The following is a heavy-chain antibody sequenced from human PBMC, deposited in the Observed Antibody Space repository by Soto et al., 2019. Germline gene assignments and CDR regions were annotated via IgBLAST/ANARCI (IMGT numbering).Heavy chain of an antibody. D-gene: IGHD6-13*01. Sequence: QVQLVQSGAEVKKPGSSVRVSCKASGGTFSSYAISWVRQAPGQGLEWMGGIIPICGTENYAQKFQGRVTITADESTSTAYMELSSLRSEDMAVYYCARDRIAGSKYYYGMDVWGQGTTVTVSS. V-gene: IGHV1-69*01. J-gene: IGHJ6*02. CDR3: ARDRIAGSKYYYGMDV. CDR1: GGTFSSYA. CDR2: IIPICGTE.